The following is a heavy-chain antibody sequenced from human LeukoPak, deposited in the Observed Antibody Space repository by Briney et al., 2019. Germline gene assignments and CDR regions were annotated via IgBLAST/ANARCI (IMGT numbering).Heavy chain of an antibody. D-gene: IGHD2-2*01. CDR1: GGSISSYY. V-gene: IGHV4-4*09. Sequence: NPSETLSLTCPVSGGSISSYYWSWIRQPPGKGLEWIGYIYTSGSTNYNPSLKSRVTISVDTSKNQFSLKLSSVTAADTAVYYCARQRWVYCSSTSCSYDAFDIWGQGTMVTVSS. J-gene: IGHJ3*02. CDR2: IYTSGST. CDR3: ARQRWVYCSSTSCSYDAFDI.